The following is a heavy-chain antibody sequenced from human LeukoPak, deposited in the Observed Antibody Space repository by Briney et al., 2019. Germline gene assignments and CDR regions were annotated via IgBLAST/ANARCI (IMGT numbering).Heavy chain of an antibody. CDR3: ARERGNYYCFDY. Sequence: QPGGSLRLSCAASGFTFSSYGMHWVRQAPGKGLEWVAVISYDGSSTYYAESVKGRFTISRDKSKNTLYLQMNSLRAEDTAVYYCARERGNYYCFDYWGQGTLVTVSS. CDR1: GFTFSSYG. V-gene: IGHV3-30*03. D-gene: IGHD1-26*01. J-gene: IGHJ4*02. CDR2: ISYDGSST.